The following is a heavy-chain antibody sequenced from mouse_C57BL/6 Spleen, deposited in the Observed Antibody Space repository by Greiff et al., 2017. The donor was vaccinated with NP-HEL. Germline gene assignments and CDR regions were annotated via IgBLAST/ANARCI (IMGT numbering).Heavy chain of an antibody. CDR3: AREATTVGYFDV. CDR1: GYTFTDYY. CDR2: INPYNGGT. V-gene: IGHV1-19*01. Sequence: EVQLQQSGPVLVKPGASVKMSCKASGYTFTDYYMNWVKQSHGKSLEWIGGINPYNGGTSYNQKFKGKATLTVDKSSSTAYMELNSLTSEDSAVYYCAREATTVGYFDVWGTGTTVTVSS. D-gene: IGHD1-1*01. J-gene: IGHJ1*03.